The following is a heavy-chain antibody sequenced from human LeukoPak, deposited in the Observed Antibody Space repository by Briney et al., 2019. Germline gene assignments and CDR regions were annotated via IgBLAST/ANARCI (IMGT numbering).Heavy chain of an antibody. D-gene: IGHD2-2*01. CDR1: SSGGYY. V-gene: IGHV3-9*01. CDR2: ISWNSGSI. J-gene: IGHJ4*02. Sequence: SSGGYYWRWIRQHPGKGLEWVSGISWNSGSIGYADSVKGRFTISRDNAKNSLYLQMNSLRAEDTALYYCAKDSRRVVPAAKGTYFDYWGQGTLVTVSS. CDR3: AKDSRRVVPAAKGTYFDY.